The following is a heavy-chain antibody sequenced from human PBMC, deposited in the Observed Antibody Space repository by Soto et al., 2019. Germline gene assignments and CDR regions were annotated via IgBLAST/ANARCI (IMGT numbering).Heavy chain of an antibody. J-gene: IGHJ6*03. CDR2: IYYSGST. Sequence: SETLSLTCTVSGGSISSSSYYWGWIRQPPGKGLEWIGSIYYSGSTYYNPSLKSRVTISVDTSKNQFSLKLSSVTAADTAVYYCARQDLYDFWSGYYKSGYYYYMDVWGKGTTVTVSS. D-gene: IGHD3-3*01. CDR3: ARQDLYDFWSGYYKSGYYYYMDV. CDR1: GGSISSSSYY. V-gene: IGHV4-39*01.